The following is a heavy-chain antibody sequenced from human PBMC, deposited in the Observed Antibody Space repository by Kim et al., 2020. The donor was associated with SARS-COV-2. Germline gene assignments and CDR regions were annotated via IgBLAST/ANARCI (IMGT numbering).Heavy chain of an antibody. CDR3: AQVITSAEYVQH. V-gene: IGHV3-23*03. Sequence: YYADSVKGRFTISRDNSKNTLYLQMNSLRAEDTAVYYCAQVITSAEYVQHWGQGTLVTVSS. J-gene: IGHJ1*01. D-gene: IGHD3-22*01.